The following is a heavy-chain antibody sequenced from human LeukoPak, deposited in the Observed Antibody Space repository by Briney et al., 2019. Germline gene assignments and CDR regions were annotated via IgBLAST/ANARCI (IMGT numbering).Heavy chain of an antibody. J-gene: IGHJ4*02. CDR1: GGSISSSISY. V-gene: IGHV4-39*01. D-gene: IGHD3-22*01. Sequence: PSETLSLTCNVSGGSISSSISYWGWIRQPPGKGLEWIGTIYYSGSTYNNPSLKSRVTISVDTSKNQFSLKLSSVTAADTAVYYCARHAGSYYYEASGYYYPDYWGQGTLVTVPS. CDR2: IYYSGST. CDR3: ARHAGSYYYEASGYYYPDY.